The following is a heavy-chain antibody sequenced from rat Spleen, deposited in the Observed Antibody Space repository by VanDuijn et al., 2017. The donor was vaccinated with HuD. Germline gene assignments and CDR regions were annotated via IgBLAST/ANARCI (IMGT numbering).Heavy chain of an antibody. V-gene: IGHV5S13*01. Sequence: EVQLVESGGGLVQPGRSLKLSCAASGFTYSNYVMAWVSQAPTKGLEWVASISTGGGNTYYPDSVRGRFTISRDPAQNTLYLQMNSLRSEDTATYYCTRGGYYRDWGQRVMVTVSS. D-gene: IGHD1-1*01. CDR2: ISTGGGNT. J-gene: IGHJ2*01. CDR1: GFTYSNYV. CDR3: TRGGYYRD.